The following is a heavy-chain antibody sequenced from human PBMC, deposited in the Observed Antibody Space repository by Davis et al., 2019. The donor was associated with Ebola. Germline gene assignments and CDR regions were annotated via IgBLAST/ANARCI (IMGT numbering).Heavy chain of an antibody. CDR2: LTHSGSS. CDR1: GGSFKSYY. J-gene: IGHJ5*01. CDR3: VRSVTMIRGVIPWFDP. V-gene: IGHV4-34*01. Sequence: SETLSLPCAVYGGSFKSYYWNWIRQPPGKGLEWLGELTHSGSSKYNPSLKSRVTMSADTSKNQVSLKLSSVTAADTAVYYCVRSVTMIRGVIPWFDPWGQGTLVAVSS. D-gene: IGHD3-10*01.